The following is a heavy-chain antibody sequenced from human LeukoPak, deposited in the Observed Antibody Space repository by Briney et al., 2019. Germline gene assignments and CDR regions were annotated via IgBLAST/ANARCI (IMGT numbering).Heavy chain of an antibody. Sequence: SETLSLTCTVSGGSISRYYWSWIRQPPGKGLEWIGYIYYSGSTNYNPSLKSRVTISVDTSKNQFSLKLSSVTAADTAVYYCASMVVTEYFQHWGQGTLVTVSS. J-gene: IGHJ1*01. CDR3: ASMVVTEYFQH. CDR1: GGSISRYY. V-gene: IGHV4-59*01. D-gene: IGHD2-21*01. CDR2: IYYSGST.